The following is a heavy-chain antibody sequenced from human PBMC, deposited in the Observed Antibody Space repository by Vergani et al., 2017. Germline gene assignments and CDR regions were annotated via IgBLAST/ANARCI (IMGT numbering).Heavy chain of an antibody. V-gene: IGHV3-33*01. J-gene: IGHJ6*02. D-gene: IGHD6-19*01. CDR1: GFTFSSYG. CDR2: IWYDGSNK. CDR3: ARESSGWYSSDYGMDV. Sequence: QVQLVESGGGVVQPGRSLRLSCAAFGFTFSSYGMHWVRQAPGKGLEWVAVIWYDGSNKYYADSVKGRFTISRDNSKNTLYLQMNSLRAEDTAVYYCARESSGWYSSDYGMDVWGQGTTVTVSS.